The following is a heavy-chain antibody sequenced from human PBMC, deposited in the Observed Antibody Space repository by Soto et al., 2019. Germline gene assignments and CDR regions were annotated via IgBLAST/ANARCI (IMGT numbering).Heavy chain of an antibody. J-gene: IGHJ4*02. CDR2: INQDGSEK. Sequence: EVHLVESGGGLVQTGGSLRLSCAIFESTVSRDWMNWVRQAPGKGLEWVAHINQDGSEKYYVDSVKGRFTISRDNPKKSLYLQMNRLRPADRAMYYCAGGVGDAFWGQGTLVTVSS. D-gene: IGHD1-26*01. V-gene: IGHV3-7*04. CDR3: AGGVGDAF. CDR1: ESTVSRDW.